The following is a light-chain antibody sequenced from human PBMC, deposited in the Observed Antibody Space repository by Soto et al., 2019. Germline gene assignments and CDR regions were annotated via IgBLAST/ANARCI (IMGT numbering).Light chain of an antibody. CDR3: AAWDDSLNGFVV. CDR2: SND. J-gene: IGLJ2*01. CDR1: SSNIGSNP. Sequence: QLVLTQPPSASGTPGQRVTISCSGSSSNIGSNPVNWYQQLPGTAPKLLVYSNDQRPSGVPDRFSGSKSGTSASLAISGLQSEDESDYYCAAWDDSLNGFVVFGGGTQLTVL. V-gene: IGLV1-44*01.